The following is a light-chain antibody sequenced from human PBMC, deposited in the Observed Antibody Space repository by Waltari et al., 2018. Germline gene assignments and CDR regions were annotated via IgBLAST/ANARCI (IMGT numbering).Light chain of an antibody. CDR1: QGINNW. CDR3: QQGNSLLYT. CDR2: GAS. J-gene: IGKJ2*01. Sequence: DIQLTQSPASVSEFVGDRVPITCRASQGINNWLAWYQLKPGKAPKLLIYGASTLQSGVPSRFCGSGSGTDFTLTISSLQPEDFATYYCQQGNSLLYTFGQGTKVEIK. V-gene: IGKV1-12*01.